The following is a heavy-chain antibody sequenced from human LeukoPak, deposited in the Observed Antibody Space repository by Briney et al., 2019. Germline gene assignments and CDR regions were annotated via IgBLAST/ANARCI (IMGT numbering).Heavy chain of an antibody. CDR3: ARGIVGATDYYYMDV. V-gene: IGHV1-69*05. D-gene: IGHD1-26*01. Sequence: APVKVSCKASGGTFSSYAISWVRQAPGQGLEWMGGIIPIFGTANYAQKFQGRVTITTDESTSTAYMELSSLGSEDTAVYYCARGIVGATDYYYMDVWGKGTTVTVSS. CDR1: GGTFSSYA. CDR2: IIPIFGTA. J-gene: IGHJ6*03.